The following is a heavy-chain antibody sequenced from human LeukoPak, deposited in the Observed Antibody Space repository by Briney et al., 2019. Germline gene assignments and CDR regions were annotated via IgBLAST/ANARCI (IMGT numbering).Heavy chain of an antibody. CDR3: ARFGSSRSFDY. CDR2: IKQDGSEK. J-gene: IGHJ4*02. D-gene: IGHD6-13*01. Sequence: GGSLRLSCAASGFTLSSYWMSWVRQAPGKGLEWVANIKQDGSEKYYVDSVKGRFTISRDNAKNSLYLQMNSLRAEDTAVYYCARFGSSRSFDYWGQGTLVTVSS. CDR1: GFTLSSYW. V-gene: IGHV3-7*01.